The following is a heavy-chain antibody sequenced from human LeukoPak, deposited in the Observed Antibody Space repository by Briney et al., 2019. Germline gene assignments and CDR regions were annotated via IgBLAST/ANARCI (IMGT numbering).Heavy chain of an antibody. D-gene: IGHD3-10*01. V-gene: IGHV4-34*01. CDR2: INHSGST. J-gene: IGHJ4*02. CDR3: ARRRGAYYYGSGSYKGGYYFDY. CDR1: GGSFSGYY. Sequence: AETLCLTCAVYGGSFSGYYWSWIRQPPGKGLEWIGEINHSGSTNDNPSLRGRVTISEDASKHQFTLKLSSVTAAYPAVYYCARRRGAYYYGSGSYKGGYYFDYWGQGTLVTVSS.